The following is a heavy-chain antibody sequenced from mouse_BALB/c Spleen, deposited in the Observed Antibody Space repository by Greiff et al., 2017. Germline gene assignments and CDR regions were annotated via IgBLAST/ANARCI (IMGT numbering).Heavy chain of an antibody. D-gene: IGHD1-1*01. Sequence: QVQLKESGPGLVAPSQSLSITCTVSGFSLTGYGVNWVRQPPGKGLEWLGMIWGDGSTDYNSALKSRLSISKDNSKSQVFLKMNSLQTDDTARYYCARAYYYGSRRYFDVWGAGTTVTVSS. J-gene: IGHJ1*01. CDR3: ARAYYYGSRRYFDV. CDR2: IWGDGST. V-gene: IGHV2-6-7*01. CDR1: GFSLTGYG.